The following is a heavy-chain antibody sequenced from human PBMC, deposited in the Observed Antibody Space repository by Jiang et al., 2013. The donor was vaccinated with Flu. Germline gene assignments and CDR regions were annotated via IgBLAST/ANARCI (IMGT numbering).Heavy chain of an antibody. D-gene: IGHD3-10*01. CDR3: ASTNGPYGSGSYFDY. CDR1: GYTFTGYY. Sequence: SGAEVKKPGASVKVSCKASGYTFTGYYMHWVRQAPGQGLEWMGWINPNSGGTNYAQKFQGRVTMTRDTSISTAYMELSRLRSDDTAVYYCASTNGPYGSGSYFDYWGQGTLVTVSS. J-gene: IGHJ4*02. V-gene: IGHV1-2*02. CDR2: INPNSGGT.